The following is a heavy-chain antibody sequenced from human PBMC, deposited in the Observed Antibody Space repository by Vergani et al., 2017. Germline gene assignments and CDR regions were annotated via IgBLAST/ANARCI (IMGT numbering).Heavy chain of an antibody. J-gene: IGHJ4*02. CDR2: ISGSGGST. D-gene: IGHD3-16*02. V-gene: IGHV3-23*04. CDR1: GFTFSDYY. Sequence: VQLVESGGGLVKPGGSLRLSCAASGFTFSDYYMSWIRQAPGKGLEWVSAISGSGGSTYYADSVKGRFTISRDNSKNTLYLQMNSLRAEDTAVYYCAKGQVITFGGVITPPDYWGQGTLVTVSS. CDR3: AKGQVITFGGVITPPDY.